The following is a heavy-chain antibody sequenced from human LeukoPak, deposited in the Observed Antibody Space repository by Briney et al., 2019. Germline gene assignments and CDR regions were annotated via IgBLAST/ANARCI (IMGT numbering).Heavy chain of an antibody. CDR3: ARSMRYVYYYYGMDV. D-gene: IGHD1-1*01. CDR1: GYTFTSYY. J-gene: IGHJ6*02. Sequence: ASVKVSCKASGYTFTSYYMHWVRQAPGQGLEWMGIINPSGGSTSYAQKFQGRVTMTRDTSTSTVYMELSSLRSEDTAVYYCARSMRYVYYYYGMDVWGQGTTVTVSS. V-gene: IGHV1-46*01. CDR2: INPSGGST.